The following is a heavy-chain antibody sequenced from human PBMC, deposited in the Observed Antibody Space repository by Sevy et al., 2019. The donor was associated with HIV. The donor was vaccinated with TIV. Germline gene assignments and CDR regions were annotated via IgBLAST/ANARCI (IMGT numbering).Heavy chain of an antibody. D-gene: IGHD3-10*01. CDR2: IRQDGSEK. CDR3: AKSYFGSGTSYGMDL. Sequence: GGSLRLSCAVSGFTFRNFWMSGVRQAPGKGLEWVANIRQDGSEKYYVDSVRGRFPISRDNAKNSLFLQLNSLRADDTAIYYCAKSYFGSGTSYGMDLWGRGTTVTVSS. V-gene: IGHV3-7*01. J-gene: IGHJ6*02. CDR1: GFTFRNFW.